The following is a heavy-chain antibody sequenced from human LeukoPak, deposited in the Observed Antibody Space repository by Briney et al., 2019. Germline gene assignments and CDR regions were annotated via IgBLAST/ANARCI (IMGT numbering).Heavy chain of an antibody. Sequence: ASVKVSCKASGYTFTSYYMHWVRQAPGRGLEWMGIINPSGGSTSYAQKFQGRVTMTRDTSTSTVYMELSSLRSEDTAVYYCARDSIVLGPDYWGQGTLVTVSS. CDR1: GYTFTSYY. D-gene: IGHD2-8*01. J-gene: IGHJ4*02. V-gene: IGHV1-46*01. CDR3: ARDSIVLGPDY. CDR2: INPSGGST.